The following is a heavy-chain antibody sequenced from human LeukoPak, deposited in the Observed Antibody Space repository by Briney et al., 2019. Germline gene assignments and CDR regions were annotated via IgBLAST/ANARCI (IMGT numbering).Heavy chain of an antibody. V-gene: IGHV3-30*01. D-gene: IGHD1-7*01. CDR3: ARGAGTTVYYMDV. Sequence: GRSLRLSCAASGSTFSGSAMHWVRQAPGKGLEWVAVISSDGSNKYYADSVKGQFTISRDNSNNTLYLQMNSLRPEDTAVYYCARGAGTTVYYMDVWGKGTTVTVSS. CDR1: GSTFSGSA. J-gene: IGHJ6*03. CDR2: ISSDGSNK.